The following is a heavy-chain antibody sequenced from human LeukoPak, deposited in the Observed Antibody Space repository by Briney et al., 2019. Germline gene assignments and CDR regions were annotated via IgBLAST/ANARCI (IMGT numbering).Heavy chain of an antibody. CDR2: INPNSGGT. CDR3: ARLGRPDGFDI. CDR1: GYTFTDYY. V-gene: IGHV1-2*02. Sequence: ASVKVSCKASGYTFTDYYMHWVRQAPGQGLEWMGWINPNSGGTNYAQKFQGRVTMTRETSISTVYMELSRLRSDDTAVYSCARLGRPDGFDIWGQGTIVTVSS. J-gene: IGHJ3*02.